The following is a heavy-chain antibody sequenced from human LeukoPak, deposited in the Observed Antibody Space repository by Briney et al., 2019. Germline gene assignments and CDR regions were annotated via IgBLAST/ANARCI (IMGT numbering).Heavy chain of an antibody. D-gene: IGHD3-10*01. CDR2: IYHSGSS. CDR1: GYSIKSGYS. V-gene: IGHV4-38-2*02. CDR3: AVGTSYYGSEPDY. J-gene: IGHJ4*02. Sequence: SETLSLTCTVSGYSIKSGYSWGWIRQPPGKGLEWIGNIYHSGSSFYMSSLKSRLTISVDTSKNQFSLKLISVTAADTAVYFCAVGTSYYGSEPDYWGQGTLVTVSS.